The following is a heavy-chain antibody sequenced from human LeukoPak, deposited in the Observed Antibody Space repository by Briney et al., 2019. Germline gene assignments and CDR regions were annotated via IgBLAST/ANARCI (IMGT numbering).Heavy chain of an antibody. CDR2: IKKDGSER. Sequence: GGSLRLSCAASGFTFSSYWMSWVRQAPGKGLEWVANIKKDGSERYYVDSVKGRFTISRDNSKNTLYLQMNSLRAEDTAVYYCAKDIPPFSGSYGYWGQGTLVTVSS. V-gene: IGHV3-7*03. D-gene: IGHD1-26*01. CDR3: AKDIPPFSGSYGY. CDR1: GFTFSSYW. J-gene: IGHJ4*02.